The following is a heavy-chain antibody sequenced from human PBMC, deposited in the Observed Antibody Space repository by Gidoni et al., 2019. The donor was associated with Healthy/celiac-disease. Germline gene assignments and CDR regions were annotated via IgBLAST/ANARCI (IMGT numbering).Heavy chain of an antibody. CDR3: ASPTATDAFDI. V-gene: IGHV5-51*01. Sequence: EVQLVPSGAEVKKPGESLKISCQGSGYSFTSYWIGWVRKIPGKGLEWMGIIYPGDSDTRYSPSFQGQVTSSADKSISTAYLQWSSLKASDTAMYYCASPTATDAFDIWGQGTMVTVSS. D-gene: IGHD2-21*02. CDR1: GYSFTSYW. J-gene: IGHJ3*02. CDR2: IYPGDSDT.